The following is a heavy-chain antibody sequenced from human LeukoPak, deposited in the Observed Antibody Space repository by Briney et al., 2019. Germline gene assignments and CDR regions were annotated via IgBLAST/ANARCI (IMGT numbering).Heavy chain of an antibody. J-gene: IGHJ4*02. D-gene: IGHD6-19*01. CDR3: ARMSGIAVAAIWISYFDY. Sequence: GGSLRLSCAASGFTFGAYYMTWVRQAPGKGLEWVANIKQDGSEKYYVDSVKGRFTISRDNASNSLYLQMNSLRAEDTAVYYCARMSGIAVAAIWISYFDYWGQGTLVTVSS. CDR1: GFTFGAYY. V-gene: IGHV3-7*03. CDR2: IKQDGSEK.